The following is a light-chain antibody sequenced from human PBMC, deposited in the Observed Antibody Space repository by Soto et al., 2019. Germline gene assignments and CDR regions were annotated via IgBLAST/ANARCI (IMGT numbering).Light chain of an antibody. Sequence: QSALTQPASVSGSPGQSFTISCTGTSSDVGGYNYVSWYQQHPGKAPKLMIYEVTNRPSGVSDRFSGSKSGNTASLTISGLQAEDEADYYCGSYTTSSTWVFGGGTKVTVL. CDR2: EVT. CDR3: GSYTTSSTWV. J-gene: IGLJ3*02. V-gene: IGLV2-14*01. CDR1: SSDVGGYNY.